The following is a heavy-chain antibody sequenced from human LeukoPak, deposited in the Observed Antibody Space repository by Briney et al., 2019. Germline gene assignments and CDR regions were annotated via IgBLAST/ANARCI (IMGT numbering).Heavy chain of an antibody. Sequence: SETLSLTCAVSGGSISSGGYSWSWIRQPPGKGLEWIGYIYHSGSTYYNPSLKSRVTISVDRSKNQFSLKLSSVTAADTAVYYCVSFHSSGWYYFDYWGQGTLVTVSS. CDR2: IYHSGST. CDR3: VSFHSSGWYYFDY. D-gene: IGHD6-19*01. V-gene: IGHV4-30-2*01. J-gene: IGHJ4*02. CDR1: GGSISSGGYS.